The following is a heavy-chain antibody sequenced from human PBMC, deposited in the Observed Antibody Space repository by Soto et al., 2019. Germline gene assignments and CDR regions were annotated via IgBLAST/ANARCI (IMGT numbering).Heavy chain of an antibody. CDR1: GGSISSYY. V-gene: IGHV4-59*12. CDR3: ARSEATVLDY. J-gene: IGHJ4*02. D-gene: IGHD4-17*01. CDR2: IYYNVNT. Sequence: PSETLSLTCTVSGGSISSYYWSWVRQPPGKGLEWIGYIYYNVNTNYNPSLKSRVTISVDKSKNHFSLKLSSVTAADTAVYYCARSEATVLDYWGQGTLVTVS.